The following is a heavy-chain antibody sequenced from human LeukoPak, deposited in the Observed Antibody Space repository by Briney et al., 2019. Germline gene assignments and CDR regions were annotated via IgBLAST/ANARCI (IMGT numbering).Heavy chain of an antibody. CDR3: AKSGDYYGSGSRPFDY. Sequence: ETLSLTCAVYGGSFSGYYWSWIRQPPGKGLEWVSVISGSGGTTYYADSVKGRFTISRDNSKNTLYLQMNSLRAEDTAVYYCAKSGDYYGSGSRPFDYWGQGTLVTVSS. CDR1: GGSFSGYY. D-gene: IGHD3-10*01. CDR2: ISGSGGTT. J-gene: IGHJ4*02. V-gene: IGHV3-23*01.